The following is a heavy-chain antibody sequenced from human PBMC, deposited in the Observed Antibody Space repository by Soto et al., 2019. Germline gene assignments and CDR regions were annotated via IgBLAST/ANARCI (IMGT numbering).Heavy chain of an antibody. CDR3: ASVYYDSSGPQN. Sequence: SVKVSCKASGGTFSSYAISWVRQAPGQGLEWMGGIIPIFGTANYAQKFQGRVTITADESTSTAYMELSSLRSEDTAVYYCASVYYDSSGPQNWGPGTLVTVSS. V-gene: IGHV1-69*13. CDR1: GGTFSSYA. CDR2: IIPIFGTA. D-gene: IGHD3-22*01. J-gene: IGHJ4*02.